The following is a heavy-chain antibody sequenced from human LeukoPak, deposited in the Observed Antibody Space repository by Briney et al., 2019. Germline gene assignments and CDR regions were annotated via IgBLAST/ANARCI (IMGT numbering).Heavy chain of an antibody. CDR3: TRSEYSFDY. D-gene: IGHD3-10*01. CDR2: INSDGSST. Sequence: GGSLRLSCAASGFTFSNYWMHWVRQAPGRGLVWVSRINSDGSSTSYADSVKGRFTLSRDNAKNTMYLQMNSLRAEDTAIYYCTRSEYSFDYWGQGTLVTVSS. CDR1: GFTFSNYW. J-gene: IGHJ4*02. V-gene: IGHV3-74*01.